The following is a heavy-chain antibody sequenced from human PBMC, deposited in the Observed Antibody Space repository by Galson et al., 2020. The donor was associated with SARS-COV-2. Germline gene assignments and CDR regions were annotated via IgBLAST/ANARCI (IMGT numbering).Heavy chain of an antibody. V-gene: IGHV1-46*01. CDR3: ARDHPVVFGVEPFYFDY. D-gene: IGHD3-3*01. J-gene: IGHJ4*02. CDR1: GYTFSSNY. CDR2: INPSGGVT. Sequence: ASVKVSCKASGYTFSSNYIHWVRQAPGQGLEWMGRINPSGGVTKYAQKFQGRVTMTRDTSTSTLYMELSSLRSDDTAVFYCARDHPVVFGVEPFYFDYWGQGTLITVSS.